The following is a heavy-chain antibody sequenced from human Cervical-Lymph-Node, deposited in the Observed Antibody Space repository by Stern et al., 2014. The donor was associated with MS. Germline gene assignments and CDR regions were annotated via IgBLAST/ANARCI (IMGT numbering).Heavy chain of an antibody. Sequence: VQLVQSGAEVKKPGASVKVSCKASGYTFTGYYMHWVRQAPGQGLEWMGRINPNTGGTNYAQQFQARVTLTTDTSISTAYMELSRLRSDDTAVYYCARQVKGCTSTSCYMMLAYWGQGTLVTVSS. D-gene: IGHD2-2*02. CDR3: ARQVKGCTSTSCYMMLAY. CDR2: INPNTGGT. V-gene: IGHV1-2*06. CDR1: GYTFTGYY. J-gene: IGHJ4*02.